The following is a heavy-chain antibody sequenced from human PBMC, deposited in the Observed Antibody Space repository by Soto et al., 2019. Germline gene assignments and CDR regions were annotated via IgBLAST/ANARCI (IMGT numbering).Heavy chain of an antibody. V-gene: IGHV4-30-4*01. J-gene: IGHJ5*02. CDR2: TYYSGST. Sequence: QVQLQESGPGLVKPSQTLSLTCTVSCGSINSGDYYWSWIRQPPGKGLEWIGYTYYSGSTYYNPSVKSRVSISADTSKHQFSLKLGSVTAAYTAVYYCARAKGLVTVTTSWFDQWGQGTLVTVSS. D-gene: IGHD4-17*01. CDR1: CGSINSGDYY. CDR3: ARAKGLVTVTTSWFDQ.